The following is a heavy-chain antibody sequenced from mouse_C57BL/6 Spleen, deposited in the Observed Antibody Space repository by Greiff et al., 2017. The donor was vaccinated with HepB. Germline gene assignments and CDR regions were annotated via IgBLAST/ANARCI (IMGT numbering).Heavy chain of an antibody. J-gene: IGHJ4*01. CDR3: GRQGHYYGAEGYAMDY. Sequence: VKLVESGPGLVAPSQRLSITCTVSGFSLTSYGVHWVRQPPGKGLEWLVVIWSDGSTTYNSAFKSRLSISKDNSESQVFLKMHSLQADDTAMYYGGRQGHYYGAEGYAMDYWGQGTSGNVSS. CDR1: GFSLTSYG. CDR2: IWSDGST. D-gene: IGHD1-2*01. V-gene: IGHV2-6-1*01.